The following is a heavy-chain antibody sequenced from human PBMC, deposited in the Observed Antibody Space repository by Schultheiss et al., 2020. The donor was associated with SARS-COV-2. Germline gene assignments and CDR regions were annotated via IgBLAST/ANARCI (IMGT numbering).Heavy chain of an antibody. CDR1: GFSISTSGMR. Sequence: SGPTLVKPTQTLTLTCTFSGFSISTSGMRVSWIRQPPGEALEWLALIYWDDEKLYSPSLENRLTITKDTSKNQVVLEMTNVDPVDTATYFCAHTFLEHLVGQTTGYFDYWGQGTLVTVSS. V-gene: IGHV2-5*08. D-gene: IGHD3-3*02. J-gene: IGHJ4*02. CDR3: AHTFLEHLVGQTTGYFDY. CDR2: IYWDDEK.